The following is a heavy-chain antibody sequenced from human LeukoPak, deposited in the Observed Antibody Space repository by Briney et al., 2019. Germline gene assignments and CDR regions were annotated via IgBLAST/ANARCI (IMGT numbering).Heavy chain of an antibody. V-gene: IGHV3-23*01. Sequence: GGSLRLSCAASGFTFSSYAMSWVRQAPGKGLEWVSAISGSGGSTYYADSVKGRFTISRDNSKNTLYLQMNSLRAEDTAVYYCARWTKGQQLVSDWFDPWGQGTLVTVSS. D-gene: IGHD6-13*01. CDR3: ARWTKGQQLVSDWFDP. CDR1: GFTFSSYA. CDR2: ISGSGGST. J-gene: IGHJ5*02.